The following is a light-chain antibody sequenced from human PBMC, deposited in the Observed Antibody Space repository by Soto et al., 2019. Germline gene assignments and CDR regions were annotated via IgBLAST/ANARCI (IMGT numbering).Light chain of an antibody. CDR3: SSYTNTNSLEDWV. CDR2: EVT. Sequence: QSALTQPASVSGSPGQSITISCTGTSGDIGSYNRVSWYQQHPGKAPKLIIYEVTDRPSGVSNRFSGSKSGNTASLTISGLQAEDEAEYYCSSYTNTNSLEDWVFGGGTKVTVL. J-gene: IGLJ3*02. V-gene: IGLV2-14*01. CDR1: SGDIGSYNR.